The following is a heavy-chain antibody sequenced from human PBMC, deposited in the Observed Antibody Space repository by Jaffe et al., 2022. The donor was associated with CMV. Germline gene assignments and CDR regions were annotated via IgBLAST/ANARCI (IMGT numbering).Heavy chain of an antibody. Sequence: EVQLLESGGGLVQPGGSLRLSCAASGFTFSSYDMSWVRQAPGKGLEWVSAISGSGGSTYYADSVNGRFTISRDNSKNTLYLQMNTLRADDTAVYYCAKVRYRGGWYGDYWGQGTLVTVSS. J-gene: IGHJ4*02. CDR3: AKVRYRGGWYGDY. V-gene: IGHV3-23*01. CDR1: GFTFSSYD. D-gene: IGHD6-19*01. CDR2: ISGSGGST.